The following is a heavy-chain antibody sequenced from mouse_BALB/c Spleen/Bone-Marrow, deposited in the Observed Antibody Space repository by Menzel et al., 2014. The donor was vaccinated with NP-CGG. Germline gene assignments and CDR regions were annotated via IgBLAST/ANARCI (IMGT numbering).Heavy chain of an antibody. V-gene: IGHV1-39*01. D-gene: IGHD2-14*01. Sequence: EVKVVESGPELEKPGASVKISCKASGHSFTGYNMNWVKQSHGKSLEWIGNIDPYYGTTTFNQKFKDKATLTVDKSSSTAYMQLKSLTSEDSAVYYCTRSRAYFRDWFAYWGQGTLVTVSA. CDR3: TRSRAYFRDWFAY. CDR1: GHSFTGYN. CDR2: IDPYYGTT. J-gene: IGHJ3*01.